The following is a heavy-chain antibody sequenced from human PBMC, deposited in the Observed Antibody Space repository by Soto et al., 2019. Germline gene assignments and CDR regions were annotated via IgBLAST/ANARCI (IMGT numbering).Heavy chain of an antibody. J-gene: IGHJ5*02. Sequence: VASVKVSCKASGGTFSRYAISWVRQAPGQGLEWMGGIIPIFGTANYAQKFQGRVTITADESTSTAYMELSSLRFEDTAVYYCARAIVGPTTTGWLDPWSQGTLVTVSS. V-gene: IGHV1-69*13. CDR3: ARAIVGPTTTGWLDP. CDR1: GGTFSRYA. CDR2: IIPIFGTA. D-gene: IGHD1-26*01.